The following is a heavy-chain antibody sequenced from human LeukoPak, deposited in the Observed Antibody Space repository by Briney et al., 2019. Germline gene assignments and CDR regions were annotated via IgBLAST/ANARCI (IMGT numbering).Heavy chain of an antibody. D-gene: IGHD3-22*01. V-gene: IGHV4-30-4*07. CDR2: IYYSGST. CDR1: GGSISSGGHS. CDR3: ARDTHDSSGYFNAFDV. Sequence: PSQTLSLTCAVSGGSISSGGHSWNWIRQPPGKGLEWIGYIYYSGSTFYNPSLKSRLTISVDTSKNQFSLKLRSVTAADTAVYFCARDTHDSSGYFNAFDVWGQGTMVTVSS. J-gene: IGHJ3*01.